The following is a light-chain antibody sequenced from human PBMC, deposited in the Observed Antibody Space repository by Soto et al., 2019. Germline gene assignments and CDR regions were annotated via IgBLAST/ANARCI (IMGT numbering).Light chain of an antibody. CDR2: GAF. CDR1: QSVSSN. J-gene: IGKJ1*01. CDR3: QQYNDWPLT. V-gene: IGKV3-15*01. Sequence: EIVMTQSPVTLSVSPGERATLSCRASQSVSSNLAWYQQKPGQAPSLLIYGAFTRATGIQARFSGTGSGTEFTLTIRSLQSEDFALYYCQQYNDWPLTFGQGTKVDIK.